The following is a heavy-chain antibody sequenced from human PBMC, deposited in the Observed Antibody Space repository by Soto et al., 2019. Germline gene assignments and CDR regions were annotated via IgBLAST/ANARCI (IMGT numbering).Heavy chain of an antibody. D-gene: IGHD3-10*01. J-gene: IGHJ4*02. CDR3: ARELSTLVRAYN. CDR1: GGSISSYY. CDR2: IYYSGST. V-gene: IGHV4-59*12. Sequence: SETLSLTCTVSGGSISSYYWSWIRQPPGKGLEWIGYIYYSGSTNYNPSLKSRVTISVDTSKNQFSLKLSSVTAADTATYYCARELSTLVRAYNWGQGTLVTVSS.